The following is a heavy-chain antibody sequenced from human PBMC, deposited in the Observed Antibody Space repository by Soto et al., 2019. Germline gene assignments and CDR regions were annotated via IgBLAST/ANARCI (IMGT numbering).Heavy chain of an antibody. J-gene: IGHJ6*03. D-gene: IGHD3-16*01. V-gene: IGHV5-51*01. Sequence: PGESLKISCKTSGYSFTSYWIGWVRQMPGKSLEWMGIIFPGDSDTRYSPSFQGQVTIPPYKSISTAYLQWSSLEDSDPAMYYCARLPPGGGRSRGYMDVWGKGTRVTVSS. CDR2: IFPGDSDT. CDR1: GYSFTSYW. CDR3: ARLPPGGGRSRGYMDV.